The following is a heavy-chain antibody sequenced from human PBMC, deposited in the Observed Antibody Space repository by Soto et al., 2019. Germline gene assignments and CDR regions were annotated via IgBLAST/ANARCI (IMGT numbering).Heavy chain of an antibody. CDR1: GFTFTSSA. D-gene: IGHD5-12*01. Sequence: SVKVSCTASGFTFTSSAVQWVRQARGQRLEWIGWIVVGSGNTNYAQKFQERVTITRDMSTSTAYMELSSLRSEDTAVYYCAAEGGYDPLGYFDYWGQGTLVTVSS. CDR2: IVVGSGNT. V-gene: IGHV1-58*01. CDR3: AAEGGYDPLGYFDY. J-gene: IGHJ4*02.